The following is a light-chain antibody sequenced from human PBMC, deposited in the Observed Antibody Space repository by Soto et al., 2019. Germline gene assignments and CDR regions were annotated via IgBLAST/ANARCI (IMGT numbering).Light chain of an antibody. J-gene: IGLJ2*01. Sequence: QSALTQPASVSGSPGQSITISCTGTSSDVGAYNYVSWYQQHPGKAPKLMIYDVSNRPSGVSNRFSGSKSGNTASLTISGLQAEDEADYYCSSYTSSSTLTVFGGGTKLT. V-gene: IGLV2-14*01. CDR3: SSYTSSSTLTV. CDR2: DVS. CDR1: SSDVGAYNY.